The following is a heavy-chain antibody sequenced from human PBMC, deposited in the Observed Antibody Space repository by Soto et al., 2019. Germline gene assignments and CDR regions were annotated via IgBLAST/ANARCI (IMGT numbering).Heavy chain of an antibody. J-gene: IGHJ4*02. CDR1: GFTFSRYS. Sequence: EVQLVESGGGLVQPGGSLRLSCAASGFTFSRYSMNWGRQAPGKGLEWVSYISSSSSTIYYADSVKGRFTISRDNAKNSLYLQMNSLRAEDTAVYYGARDLNYGLFDYWGQGTLVTVSS. V-gene: IGHV3-48*01. CDR2: ISSSSSTI. CDR3: ARDLNYGLFDY. D-gene: IGHD4-17*01.